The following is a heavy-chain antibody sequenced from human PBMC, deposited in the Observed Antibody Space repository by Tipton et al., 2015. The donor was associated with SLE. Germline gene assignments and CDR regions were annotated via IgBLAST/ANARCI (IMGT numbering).Heavy chain of an antibody. CDR3: ARHADYFEWPHEWYFDL. Sequence: TLSLTCTVSRGSITSYYWSWIRQPPGKGLEWIAYVHYSGTTNYNPSLRSRVTISIDTSESQFSLKLRSVTAADTGIYYCARHADYFEWPHEWYFDLWGRGSLVTVSS. J-gene: IGHJ2*01. CDR2: VHYSGTT. CDR1: RGSITSYY. V-gene: IGHV4-59*08. D-gene: IGHD3-9*01.